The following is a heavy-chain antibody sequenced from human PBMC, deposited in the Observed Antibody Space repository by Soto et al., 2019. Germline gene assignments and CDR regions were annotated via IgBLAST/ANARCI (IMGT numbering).Heavy chain of an antibody. CDR2: ISTSTYI. D-gene: IGHD1-26*01. CDR3: ARGPSGTYSSYFFNY. J-gene: IGHJ4*02. CDR1: GFTFSSYT. Sequence: GGSLRLSCAASGFTFSSYTMNWVRQAPGKGLEWVSSISTSTYIYYADSVKGRFTISRDNAMNSLYLQMNSLRAEDTAVYHCARGPSGTYSSYFFNYWGQGTLVTVSS. V-gene: IGHV3-21*04.